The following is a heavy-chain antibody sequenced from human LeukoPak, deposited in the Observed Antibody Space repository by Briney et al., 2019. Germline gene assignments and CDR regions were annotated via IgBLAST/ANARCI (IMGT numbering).Heavy chain of an antibody. CDR3: ARVHLYDILTGSDDY. V-gene: IGHV4-34*01. D-gene: IGHD3-9*01. CDR2: INHSGST. J-gene: IGHJ4*02. CDR1: GGSFSGYY. Sequence: SETLSLTCAVYGGSFSGYYWSWIRQPPGKGLEWIGEINHSGSTNYNPSLKSRVTISVNTSKNQFSLKLSSVTAADTAVYYCARVHLYDILTGSDDYWGQGTLVTVSS.